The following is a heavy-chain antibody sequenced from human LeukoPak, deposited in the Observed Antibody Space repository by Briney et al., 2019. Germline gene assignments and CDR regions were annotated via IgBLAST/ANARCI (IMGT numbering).Heavy chain of an antibody. J-gene: IGHJ6*03. CDR3: ARSVRVTGTRVQRAYYMDV. CDR2: INHSGST. V-gene: IGHV4-34*01. CDR1: GGSFSGYY. Sequence: SETLSLTCAVYGGSFSGYYWSWIRQPPGKGLEWIGEINHSGSTNYNPSLKSRVTISVDMSKNQFSLKLSSVTAADTAVYYCARSVRVTGTRVQRAYYMDVWGKGTTVTVSS. D-gene: IGHD1-7*01.